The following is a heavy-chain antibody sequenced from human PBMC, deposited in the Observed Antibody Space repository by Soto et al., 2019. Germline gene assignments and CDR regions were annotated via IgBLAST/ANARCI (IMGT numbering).Heavy chain of an antibody. CDR2: IYYSGST. Sequence: SETLCLTCTVSGGSISSSSYYWGWIRQPPGKGLEWIGSIYYSGSTYYNPSLKSRVTISVDTSKNQFSLKLSSVTAADTAVYYCARHARPYYYDSSGYYAWGYFDYWGQGTLVTVSS. CDR3: ARHARPYYYDSSGYYAWGYFDY. J-gene: IGHJ4*02. CDR1: GGSISSSSYY. D-gene: IGHD3-22*01. V-gene: IGHV4-39*01.